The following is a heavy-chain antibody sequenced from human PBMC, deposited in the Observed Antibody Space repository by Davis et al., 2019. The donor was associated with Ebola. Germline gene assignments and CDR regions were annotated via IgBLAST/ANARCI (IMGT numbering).Heavy chain of an antibody. Sequence: ASVKVSCKASRYTFTSYAMHLVRQAPGQRLEWMGWINAGNGNTKYSQKFQGRVTITRDTSASTAYMELSSLRSEDTAVYYCARDGGYSYGWGFDYWGQGTLVTVSS. J-gene: IGHJ4*02. V-gene: IGHV1-3*01. D-gene: IGHD5-18*01. CDR3: ARDGGYSYGWGFDY. CDR1: RYTFTSYA. CDR2: INAGNGNT.